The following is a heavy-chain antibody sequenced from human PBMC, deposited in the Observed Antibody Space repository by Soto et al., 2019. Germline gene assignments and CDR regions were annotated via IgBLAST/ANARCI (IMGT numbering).Heavy chain of an antibody. V-gene: IGHV1-24*01. J-gene: IGHJ4*02. CDR1: GYTLTELS. Sequence: AXVKVSCKVFGYTLTELSMHWVRQAPGKGLEWMGGFDPEDGETIYAQKFQGRVTMTEDTSTDTAYMELTSLRSEDTAVYYCARDTGDGTFDFWGQGTLVTVSS. D-gene: IGHD7-27*01. CDR3: ARDTGDGTFDF. CDR2: FDPEDGET.